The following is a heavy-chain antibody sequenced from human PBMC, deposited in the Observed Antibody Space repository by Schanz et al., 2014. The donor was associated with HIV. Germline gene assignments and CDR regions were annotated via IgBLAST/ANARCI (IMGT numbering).Heavy chain of an antibody. CDR3: ARAAFSSEYYYGMDV. CDR2: IIPIFGTA. Sequence: QVRLVQSGAEVKESGSSVKVSCKTFGGAFRIYAMSWVRQAPGQGLEWMGGIIPIFGTANYAQKFQGRVTIIADESTSTAYMELSSLRSADTAVYFCARAAFSSEYYYGMDVWGQGTTVTVS. V-gene: IGHV1-69*01. CDR1: GGAFRIYA. D-gene: IGHD3-3*02. J-gene: IGHJ6*02.